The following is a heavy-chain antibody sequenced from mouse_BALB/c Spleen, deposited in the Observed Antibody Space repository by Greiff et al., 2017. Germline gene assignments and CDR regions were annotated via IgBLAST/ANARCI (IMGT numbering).Heavy chain of an antibody. V-gene: IGHV5-17*02. CDR3: ARRPTVVADYFDY. CDR2: ISSGSSTI. J-gene: IGHJ2*01. Sequence: EVQLVESGGGLVQPGGSRKLSCAASGFTFSSFGMHWVRQAPEKGLEWVAYISSGSSTIYYADTVKGRFTISRDNPKNTLFLQMTSLRSEDTAMYYCARRPTVVADYFDYWGQGTTLTVSS. CDR1: GFTFSSFG. D-gene: IGHD1-1*01.